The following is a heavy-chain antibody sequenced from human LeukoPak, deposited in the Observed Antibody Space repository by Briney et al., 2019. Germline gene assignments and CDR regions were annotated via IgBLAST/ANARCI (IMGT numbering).Heavy chain of an antibody. Sequence: SETLSLTCTVSGGSISSYYWSWIRQPPGKGLEWIGYIYYSGSTNYNPSLKRRVTISVDTSKNQFSLKLTSVTAADTAVYYCARVHTSSCNWGNWYDRWGQGTLVTVSS. D-gene: IGHD7-27*01. CDR2: IYYSGST. CDR1: GGSISSYY. J-gene: IGHJ5*02. CDR3: ARVHTSSCNWGNWYDR. V-gene: IGHV4-59*01.